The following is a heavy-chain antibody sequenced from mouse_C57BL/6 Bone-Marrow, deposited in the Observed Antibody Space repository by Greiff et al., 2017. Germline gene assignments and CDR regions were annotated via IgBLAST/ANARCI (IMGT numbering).Heavy chain of an antibody. Sequence: EVHLVESGGGLVQPGESLKLSCESNEYEFPSHDMSWVRKTPEKRLELVAAINSDGGSTYYPDTMERRFIISRDNAKHTLYLQMSSLKSEDTAMYYCARHVPYYYGSSYGGPWFAYWGQGTLVTVSA. J-gene: IGHJ3*01. D-gene: IGHD1-1*01. V-gene: IGHV5-2*01. CDR3: ARHVPYYYGSSYGGPWFAY. CDR1: EYEFPSHD. CDR2: INSDGGST.